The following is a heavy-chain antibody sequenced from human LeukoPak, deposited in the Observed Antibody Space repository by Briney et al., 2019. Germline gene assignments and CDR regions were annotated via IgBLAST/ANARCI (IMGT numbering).Heavy chain of an antibody. D-gene: IGHD3-22*01. Sequence: SGGCLRLSCAVSGFNFDDYAIHWVRQGPGKGLEWVAGVSTNGAFIRYGESVKGRFTISRHNPRNSVFLQMNFLRAEDMAMYFCTKEVQRWHSYFYRPSYALDIWGQGTMVSV. V-gene: IGHV3-9*03. CDR3: TKEVQRWHSYFYRPSYALDI. CDR1: GFNFDDYA. CDR2: VSTNGAFI. J-gene: IGHJ3*02.